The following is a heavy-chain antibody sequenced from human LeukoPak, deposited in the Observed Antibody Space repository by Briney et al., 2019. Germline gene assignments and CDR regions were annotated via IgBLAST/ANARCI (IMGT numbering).Heavy chain of an antibody. J-gene: IGHJ4*02. CDR1: GYTFTGYY. CDR2: INPNSGGT. D-gene: IGHD3-16*01. Sequence: GASVKVSCKASGYTFTGYYMHWVRQAPGQGLEWMGWINPNSGGTNYAQKFQGRVTMTTDTSTSTAYMELRSLRSDDTAVYYCARDFRIMITFGGVLRSGGIGYWGQGTLVTVSS. CDR3: ARDFRIMITFGGVLRSGGIGY. V-gene: IGHV1-2*02.